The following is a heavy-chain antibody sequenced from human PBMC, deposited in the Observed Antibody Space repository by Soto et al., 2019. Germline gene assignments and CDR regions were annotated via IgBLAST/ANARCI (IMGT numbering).Heavy chain of an antibody. CDR2: IIPIFGTA. J-gene: IGHJ6*02. CDR3: ARSHRQGLRYTEGMDV. D-gene: IGHD4-17*01. Sequence: SVKVSCKASGGTFSSYAISWVRQAPGQGLEWMGGIIPIFGTANYAQKFQGRVTITADESTSTAYMELSSLRSEDTAVYYCARSHRQGLRYTEGMDVWGQGTTVSVSS. V-gene: IGHV1-69*13. CDR1: GGTFSSYA.